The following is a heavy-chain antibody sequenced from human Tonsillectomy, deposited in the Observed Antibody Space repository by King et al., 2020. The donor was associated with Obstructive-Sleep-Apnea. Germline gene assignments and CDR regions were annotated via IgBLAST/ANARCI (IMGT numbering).Heavy chain of an antibody. V-gene: IGHV4-31*03. CDR2: IYYSGST. Sequence: VQLQESGPGLVKPSQTLSLTCTVSGGSISSGGYYWSWIRQHPGKGLEWIGDIYYSGSTYYNPSLKRRVTISVDTSKNQFSLKLSSVTAADTAVYYCGGQQLVRGFDYWGQGTLVTVSS. CDR1: GGSISSGGYY. J-gene: IGHJ4*02. CDR3: GGQQLVRGFDY. D-gene: IGHD6-13*01.